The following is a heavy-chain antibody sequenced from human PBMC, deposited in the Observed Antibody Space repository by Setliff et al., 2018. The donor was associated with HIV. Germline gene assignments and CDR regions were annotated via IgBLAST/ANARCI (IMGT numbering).Heavy chain of an antibody. Sequence: ASVKVSCKASGYTFTSYYMHWVRQAPGQGLEWVGSVIPVFGEPHYAQRFQGRVTITADRSSNTAYMEIMSLRSDDTATYYCGRGVLYGLSEYWGPGSLVTVSS. CDR3: GRGVLYGLSEY. D-gene: IGHD3-10*01. CDR2: VIPVFGEP. CDR1: GYTFTSYY. J-gene: IGHJ4*02. V-gene: IGHV1-46*01.